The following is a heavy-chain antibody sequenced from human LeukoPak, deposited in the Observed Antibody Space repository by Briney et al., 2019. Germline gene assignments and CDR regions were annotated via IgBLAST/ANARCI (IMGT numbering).Heavy chain of an antibody. J-gene: IGHJ4*02. CDR3: ARALFYYDSSGILDY. V-gene: IGHV1-69*01. D-gene: IGHD3-22*01. Sequence: SVKVSCKASGGTFSSYAISWVRQAPGQGLEWMGGIIPIFGTANYAQKFQGRVTITADESTSTAYMELTRLRSDDTAVYYCARALFYYDSSGILDYWGQGTLVTVSS. CDR1: GGTFSSYA. CDR2: IIPIFGTA.